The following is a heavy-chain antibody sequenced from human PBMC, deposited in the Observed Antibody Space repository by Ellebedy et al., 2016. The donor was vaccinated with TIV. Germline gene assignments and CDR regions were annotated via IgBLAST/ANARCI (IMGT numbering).Heavy chain of an antibody. D-gene: IGHD3-22*01. V-gene: IGHV5-10-1*01. Sequence: GGSLRLSXKGSGYTFSNYWISWVRLMPGKGLEWMGHMDPSDSYTIYSPSFEGHVTTSTDKSISTAYLQWSSLKASDSAMYYCARLPYDTSGYIDYWGQGTLVTVSS. CDR2: MDPSDSYT. CDR3: ARLPYDTSGYIDY. CDR1: GYTFSNYW. J-gene: IGHJ4*02.